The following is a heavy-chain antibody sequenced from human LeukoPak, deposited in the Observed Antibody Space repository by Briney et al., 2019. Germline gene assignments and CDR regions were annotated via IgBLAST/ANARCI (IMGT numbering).Heavy chain of an antibody. V-gene: IGHV3-23*01. D-gene: IGHD5-18*01. CDR3: AKNLRAGIQLWFFDY. Sequence: GGSLRLSCVASGFTFNNYAMNWVRQAPGKGLEWVSSISGGGETTYYADSAKGRFTISRDNSKNTLYLQMNSLRAEDTAVYYCAKNLRAGIQLWFFDYWGQGTLVTVSS. CDR1: GFTFNNYA. CDR2: ISGGGETT. J-gene: IGHJ4*02.